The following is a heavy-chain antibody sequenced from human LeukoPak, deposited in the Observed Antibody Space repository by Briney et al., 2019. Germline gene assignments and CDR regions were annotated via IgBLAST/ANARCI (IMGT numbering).Heavy chain of an antibody. V-gene: IGHV3-53*01. CDR2: FYPGGNT. CDR1: GINVSSNH. CDR3: ARAAQHLDY. Sequence: GGSLRLSCAVSGINVSSNHMTWVRQAPGKGLEWVSVFYPGGNTYYTDSVKGRFTVSRDNSKNTLYLQMNSLRVEDTAVYYCARAAQHLDYWGQGTLVTVSS. J-gene: IGHJ4*02.